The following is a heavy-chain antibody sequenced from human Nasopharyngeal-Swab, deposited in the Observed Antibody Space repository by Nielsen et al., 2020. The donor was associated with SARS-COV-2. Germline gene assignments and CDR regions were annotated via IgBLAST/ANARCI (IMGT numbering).Heavy chain of an antibody. J-gene: IGHJ5*02. D-gene: IGHD6-6*01. CDR1: GFTFSNYL. CDR3: ARVGYSSSPGGWFDP. Sequence: SLKISCAASGFTFSNYLLHWVRPAPREGLVWVSRINSDGSTTSYADSVKGRFTISRDNAKNTLYLQMNSLRAEDTAVYYCARVGYSSSPGGWFDPWGQGTLVTVSS. CDR2: INSDGSTT. V-gene: IGHV3-74*01.